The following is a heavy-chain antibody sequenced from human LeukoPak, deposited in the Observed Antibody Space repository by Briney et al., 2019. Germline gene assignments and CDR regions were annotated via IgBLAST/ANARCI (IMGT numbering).Heavy chain of an antibody. V-gene: IGHV3-30*02. CDR2: IRYDGSNK. D-gene: IGHD2-2*01. J-gene: IGHJ4*02. CDR3: AKAHYCSSTTCPIDH. Sequence: PGGSLRLSCAASGFTFSSYGMHWVRQAPGKGLEWVAFIRYDGSNKYYADSVKGRFTISRDNSKNTLYLQMNSLRAEDTAVYYCAKAHYCSSTTCPIDHWGQGTLVTVFS. CDR1: GFTFSSYG.